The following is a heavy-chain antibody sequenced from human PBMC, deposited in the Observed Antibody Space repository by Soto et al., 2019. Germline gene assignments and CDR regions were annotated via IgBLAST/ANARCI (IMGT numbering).Heavy chain of an antibody. J-gene: IGHJ4*02. V-gene: IGHV1-69*12. D-gene: IGHD6-13*01. Sequence: QVQLVQSGAEVKKPGSSVKVSCKASGGTFSSYAISWVRQAPGQGLEWMGGIIPIFGTANYAQKFQGRVTITADESTTXAHMELSSLRSEDTAVYYCASTSYSSSWPTYYFDYWGQGTLVTVSS. CDR1: GGTFSSYA. CDR3: ASTSYSSSWPTYYFDY. CDR2: IIPIFGTA.